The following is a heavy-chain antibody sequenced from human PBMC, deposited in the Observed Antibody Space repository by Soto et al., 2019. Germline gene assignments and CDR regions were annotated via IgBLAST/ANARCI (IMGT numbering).Heavy chain of an antibody. V-gene: IGHV1-69*02. CDR2: IIPILGIA. Sequence: QVQLVQSGAEVKKPGSSVKVSCKASGGTFSSYTISWVRQAPGQGLEWMGRIIPILGIANYAQKFQGRVTITADKSTSTAYMGLSSLRSEDTAVYYCARGLTVTTFRVWFDPWGQGTLVTVSS. CDR1: GGTFSSYT. J-gene: IGHJ5*02. D-gene: IGHD4-17*01. CDR3: ARGLTVTTFRVWFDP.